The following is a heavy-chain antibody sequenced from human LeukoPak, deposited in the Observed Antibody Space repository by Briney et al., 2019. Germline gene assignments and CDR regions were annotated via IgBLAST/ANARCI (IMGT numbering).Heavy chain of an antibody. Sequence: GGSLRLSCAASGFTVSSNYMNWVRQAPGKGLEWVSLICSGGSTYYTDSVKGRFTISRDNSKNTVSLQLNSLRPEDTALYYCAKHFCTGLDCSLFDSWGQGTLVTVSS. CDR1: GFTVSSNY. D-gene: IGHD3/OR15-3a*01. CDR3: AKHFCTGLDCSLFDS. CDR2: ICSGGST. J-gene: IGHJ4*02. V-gene: IGHV3-53*01.